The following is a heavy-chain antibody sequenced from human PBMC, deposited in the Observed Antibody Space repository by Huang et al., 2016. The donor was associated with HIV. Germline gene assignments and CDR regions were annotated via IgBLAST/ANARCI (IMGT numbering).Heavy chain of an antibody. J-gene: IGHJ5*02. CDR2: INPNRGGT. V-gene: IGHV1-2*02. CDR1: GYTFTGYY. Sequence: QVQLVQSGAEVKKPGASVKVSCKASGYTFTGYYMHWVRQAPGQGLEWMGWINPNRGGTNYARKFQGRVTMTRDTSISTAYMELSRLRSDDTAVYYCARGDSSNLDPWGQGTLVTVSS. CDR3: ARGDSSNLDP. D-gene: IGHD6-13*01.